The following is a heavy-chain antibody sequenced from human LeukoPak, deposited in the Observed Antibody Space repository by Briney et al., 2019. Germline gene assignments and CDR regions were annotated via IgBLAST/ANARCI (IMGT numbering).Heavy chain of an antibody. J-gene: IGHJ4*02. CDR2: INPSGGST. Sequence: ASVKVSCKASGYTFTGYYMRWVRQAPGQGLEWMGIINPSGGSTSYAQKFQGRVTMTRDMSTSTVYMELSSLRSEDTAVYYCARDRWSSGGYYGSSGYYLFDYWGQGTLVTVSS. V-gene: IGHV1-46*01. CDR3: ARDRWSSGGYYGSSGYYLFDY. D-gene: IGHD3-22*01. CDR1: GYTFTGYY.